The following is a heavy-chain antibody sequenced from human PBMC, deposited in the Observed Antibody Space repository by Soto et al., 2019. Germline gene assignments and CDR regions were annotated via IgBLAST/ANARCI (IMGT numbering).Heavy chain of an antibody. CDR3: GRFSPQGVYAY. V-gene: IGHV4-59*08. J-gene: IGHJ4*02. Sequence: SETLSLTCTISGGSISGYYWTWIRQSPGKGLEYIGYVYNGNTNYNPSLNSRVTISVDTSKNQFSLKLSSVTAADTAVYYCGRFSPQGVYAYWGQEILVTVSS. CDR2: VYNGNT. CDR1: GGSISGYY. D-gene: IGHD2-8*01.